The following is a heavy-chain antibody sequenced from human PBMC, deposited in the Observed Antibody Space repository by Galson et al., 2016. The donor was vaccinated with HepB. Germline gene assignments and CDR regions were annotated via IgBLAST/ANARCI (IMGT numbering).Heavy chain of an antibody. CDR1: EFTFTNAW. D-gene: IGHD2-8*02. V-gene: IGHV3-15*01. CDR3: TTGYSTATTYHGDDAFDV. Sequence: SLRLSCAASEFTFTNAWMIWVRQAPGKGLEWIGRIKSKTQGGTTDYAEALKGRFTISRDDSKNTVFLQIYSLRTEDTAVYCCTTGYSTATTYHGDDAFDVWGRGTMVTVSS. J-gene: IGHJ3*01. CDR2: IKSKTQGGTT.